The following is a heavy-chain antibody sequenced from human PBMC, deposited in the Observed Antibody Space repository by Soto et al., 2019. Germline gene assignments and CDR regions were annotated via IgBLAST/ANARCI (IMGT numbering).Heavy chain of an antibody. CDR1: GGSITSHY. V-gene: IGHV4-59*08. D-gene: IGHD2-21*01. J-gene: IGHJ6*02. Sequence: QVQLQESGPGLVKPSETLSLTCSVSGGSITSHYCSWFRQPPGKGLEWIGYIHHSGSTSYNPSLKSRVTMSLDTSKNHFSLKVNSVTAADTALYYGARQGFGQLHGLVDVWGPGTTVTVSS. CDR2: IHHSGST. CDR3: ARQGFGQLHGLVDV.